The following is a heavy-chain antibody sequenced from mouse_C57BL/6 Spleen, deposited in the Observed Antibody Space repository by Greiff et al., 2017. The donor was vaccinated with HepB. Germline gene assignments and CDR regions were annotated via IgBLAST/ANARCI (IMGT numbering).Heavy chain of an antibody. V-gene: IGHV5-17*01. CDR2: ISSGSSTI. CDR1: GFTFSDYG. Sequence: EVKLEESGGGLVKPGGSLKLSCAASGFTFSDYGMHWVRQAPEKGLEWVAYISSGSSTIYYADTVKGRFTISRDNAKNTLFLQMTSLRSEDTAMYYCASFYYDYANPYWYFDVWGTGTTVTVSS. CDR3: ASFYYDYANPYWYFDV. D-gene: IGHD2-4*01. J-gene: IGHJ1*03.